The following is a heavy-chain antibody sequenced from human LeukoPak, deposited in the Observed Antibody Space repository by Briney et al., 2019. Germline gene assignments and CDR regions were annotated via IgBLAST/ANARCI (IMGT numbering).Heavy chain of an antibody. CDR2: IIPILGIA. V-gene: IGHV1-69*04. CDR3: ARDRAVPAEVNDH. Sequence: SVKVSCKASGGTFSSYTISWVRQAPGQGLEWMGRIIPILGIANYAQKFQGRVTITADKSTSTAYMELSSLGSEDTAVYYCARDRAVPAEVNDHWGQGTLVTVSS. J-gene: IGHJ4*02. D-gene: IGHD2-2*01. CDR1: GGTFSSYT.